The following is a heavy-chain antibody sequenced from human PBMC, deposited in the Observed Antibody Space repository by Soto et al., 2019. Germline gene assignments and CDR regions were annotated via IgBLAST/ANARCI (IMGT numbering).Heavy chain of an antibody. CDR2: IYYSGST. Sequence: QVQLQESGPGLVKPSQTLSLTCTVSGGSISSGDYYWSWIRQPPGKGLEWIGYIYYSGSTYYNPFLRSRVTLPLDTSTNQFPLNLSSVTAAYTAVYYCARGSYYYDSSGYSHYWGQGPLVTVSS. J-gene: IGHJ4*02. D-gene: IGHD3-22*01. CDR1: GGSISSGDYY. CDR3: ARGSYYYDSSGYSHY. V-gene: IGHV4-30-4*01.